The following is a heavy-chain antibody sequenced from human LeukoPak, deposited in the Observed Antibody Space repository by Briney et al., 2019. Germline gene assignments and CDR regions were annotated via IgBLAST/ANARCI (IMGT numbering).Heavy chain of an antibody. D-gene: IGHD3-10*01. CDR2: ISPSGSTI. J-gene: IGHJ4*02. Sequence: GGSLRLSCAASGFTFSSYEVNWVRQAPGKGLEWVSYISPSGSTIYYADSVKGRFTISRDNAKNSLYLQMNSLGADDTAVYYCAKDRDGSARYYTNFDYWGQGTLVTVSS. CDR3: AKDRDGSARYYTNFDY. CDR1: GFTFSSYE. V-gene: IGHV3-48*03.